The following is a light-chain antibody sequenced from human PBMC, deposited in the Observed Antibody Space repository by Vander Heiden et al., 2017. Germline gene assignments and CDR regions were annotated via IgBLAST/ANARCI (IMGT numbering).Light chain of an antibody. CDR1: QSVNSD. CDR3: QQRSNWPIT. J-gene: IGKJ5*01. CDR2: DSS. Sequence: EIVLTQPPATLSLSPGERATLPCRASQSVNSDLAWYQQQPGQAPRLLIYDSSNRATGIPARFSGSGSGRDFTLTISSLAPEDFAVYYCQQRSNWPITFGQGTRLEIK. V-gene: IGKV3-11*02.